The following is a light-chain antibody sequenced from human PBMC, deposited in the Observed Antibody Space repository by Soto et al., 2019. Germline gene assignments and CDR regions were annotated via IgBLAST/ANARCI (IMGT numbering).Light chain of an antibody. J-gene: IGLJ1*01. CDR1: SSDVGGYGH. Sequence: QSALTQPASVSESPGQSITISCTGTSSDVGGYGHVSWYQQHPGKAPKLMIYDVSNRPSGVSNRFSGSKSGNTASLTISGLQAEDEADYYCSSYTSSSTPYVFGTGTKLTVL. V-gene: IGLV2-14*01. CDR2: DVS. CDR3: SSYTSSSTPYV.